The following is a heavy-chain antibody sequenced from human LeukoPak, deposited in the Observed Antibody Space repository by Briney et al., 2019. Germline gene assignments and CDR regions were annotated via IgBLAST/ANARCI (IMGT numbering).Heavy chain of an antibody. V-gene: IGHV4-39*07. CDR1: GASMYSSGYY. CDR3: ARAGRTCSGGSCYSPWFDP. Sequence: PSETLSLTCTVSGASMYSSGYYWGWIRQPPGKGLEWIGIVAYTGSTYYSPSLKSRVTMSVETSKNQFSLHLSSLTAADTAVYYCARAGRTCSGGSCYSPWFDPWGQGTLVTVSS. J-gene: IGHJ5*02. CDR2: VAYTGST. D-gene: IGHD2-15*01.